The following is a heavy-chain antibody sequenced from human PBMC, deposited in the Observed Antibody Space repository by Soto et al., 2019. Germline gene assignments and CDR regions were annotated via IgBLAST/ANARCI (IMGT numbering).Heavy chain of an antibody. Sequence: GASVQVCCKASGFDFGSFGIQFLRQTRERGLEWIGWSVVVSGSTNYARRFQGRVAISRDMSSSTAYLDLYDLKSDDTAVYFCSADPPHMGIGWPVWGQGSTVTVSS. CDR1: GFDFGSFG. D-gene: IGHD2-21*01. CDR2: SVVVSGST. J-gene: IGHJ6*02. CDR3: SADPPHMGIGWPV. V-gene: IGHV1-58*02.